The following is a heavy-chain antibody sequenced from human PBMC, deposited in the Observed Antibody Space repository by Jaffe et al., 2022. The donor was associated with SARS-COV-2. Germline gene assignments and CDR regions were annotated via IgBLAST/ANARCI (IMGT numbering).Heavy chain of an antibody. CDR1: GGSISSSSYY. CDR2: IYYSGST. CDR3: ARLPGKETAGYYGMDV. V-gene: IGHV4-39*01. J-gene: IGHJ6*02. D-gene: IGHD6-19*01. Sequence: QLQLQESGPGLVKPSETLSLTCTVSGGSISSSSYYWGWIRQPPGKGLEWIGSIYYSGSTYYNPSLKSRVTISVDTSKNQFSLKLSSVTAADTAVYYCARLPGKETAGYYGMDVWGQGTTVTVSS.